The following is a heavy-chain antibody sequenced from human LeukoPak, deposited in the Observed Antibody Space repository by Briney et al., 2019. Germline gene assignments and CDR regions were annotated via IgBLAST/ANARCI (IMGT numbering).Heavy chain of an antibody. J-gene: IGHJ4*02. CDR3: ARVPLPAAKGGYFDY. CDR2: INSDGSST. D-gene: IGHD2-2*01. Sequence: GGSLRLSCAASGFTFSSYWMHWVRQAPGKGLVWVSRINSDGSSTSYADSVKGRFTISRDNAKNTPYLQMNSLRAEDTAVYYCARVPLPAAKGGYFDYWGQGTLVTVSS. V-gene: IGHV3-74*01. CDR1: GFTFSSYW.